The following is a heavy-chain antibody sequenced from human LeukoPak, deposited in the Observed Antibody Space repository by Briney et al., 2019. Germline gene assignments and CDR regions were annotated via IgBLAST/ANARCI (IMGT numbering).Heavy chain of an antibody. Sequence: PSETLSLTCTVSGGPLSNYFWSWIRQPPGKRLEWIGYIYYSGSTKYNPALKSRVTISVDTSKNQFSLKLSSVTAADTAVYYCARYDSGSLDFWGQGTLVTVSS. D-gene: IGHD3-10*01. V-gene: IGHV4-59*01. CDR3: ARYDSGSLDF. J-gene: IGHJ4*02. CDR1: GGPLSNYF. CDR2: IYYSGST.